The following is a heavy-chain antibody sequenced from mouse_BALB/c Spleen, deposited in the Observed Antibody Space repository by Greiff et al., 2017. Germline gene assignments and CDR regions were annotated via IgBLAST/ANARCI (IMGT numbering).Heavy chain of an antibody. V-gene: IGHV14-3*02. J-gene: IGHJ1*01. CDR1: GFNIKDTY. CDR2: IDPANGNT. Sequence: VQLQQSGAELVKPGASVKLSCTASGFNIKDTYMHWVKQRPEQGLEWIGRIDPANGNTKYDPKFQGKATLTADTSSNTAYLQLSSLTSEDTAVYYCARDSFWYFDVWGAGTTVTVSS. CDR3: ARDSFWYFDV.